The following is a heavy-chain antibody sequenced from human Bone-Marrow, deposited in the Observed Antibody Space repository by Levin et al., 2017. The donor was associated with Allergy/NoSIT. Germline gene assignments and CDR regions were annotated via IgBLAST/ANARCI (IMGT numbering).Heavy chain of an antibody. CDR1: GYSFSGYD. CDR2: IDPVSGDT. CDR3: AKRLRWWADY. Sequence: ASVKVSCKASGYSFSGYDMHWVRQAPGQGLEWMGRIDPVSGDTKLAEKLQDRVTMTRDTSTNTAYMEIRSLKFYDTAVYYCAKRLRWWADYWGQGTLVTVSS. D-gene: IGHD2-21*01. V-gene: IGHV1-2*02. J-gene: IGHJ4*02.